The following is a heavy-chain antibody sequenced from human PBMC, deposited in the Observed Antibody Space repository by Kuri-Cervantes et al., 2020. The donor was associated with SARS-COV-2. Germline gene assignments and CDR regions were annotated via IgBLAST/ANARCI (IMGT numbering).Heavy chain of an antibody. D-gene: IGHD5-24*01. Sequence: GESLKISCAASGFTFSSYAMSWVRQAPGKGLEWVSAISGSGGSTYYADSVKGRFAISRDNSKNTLYLQMNSLRAEDTAVYYCAKDGLEMATITFFDYWGQGTLVTVSS. CDR2: ISGSGGST. V-gene: IGHV3-23*01. CDR1: GFTFSSYA. J-gene: IGHJ4*02. CDR3: AKDGLEMATITFFDY.